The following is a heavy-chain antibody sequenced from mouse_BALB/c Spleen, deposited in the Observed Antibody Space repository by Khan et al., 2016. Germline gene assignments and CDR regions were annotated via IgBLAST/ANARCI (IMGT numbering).Heavy chain of an antibody. D-gene: IGHD2-14*01. CDR3: ARGTPFAT. CDR2: IYLGDGDT. Sequence: QVQLKQSGAELVRPGSSVKISCKASGFAFSSYWMNWVKQRPGQGLEWIGQIYLGDGDTNYTGKFKGKATLTADKSSSTAYMQLSSLTSDDSAVYFCARGTPFATWGQGTLVTVSA. J-gene: IGHJ3*01. CDR1: GFAFSSYW. V-gene: IGHV1-80*01.